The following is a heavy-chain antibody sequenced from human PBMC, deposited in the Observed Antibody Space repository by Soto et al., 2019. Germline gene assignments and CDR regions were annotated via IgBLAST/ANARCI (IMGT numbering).Heavy chain of an antibody. V-gene: IGHV1-58*01. D-gene: IGHD3-22*01. CDR1: GFTFTSSA. J-gene: IGHJ4*02. CDR2: IVVGSGNT. CDR3: AKDRYLDHDSRGYLFDN. Sequence: VKVSCKASGFTFTSSAVQWVRQARGQRLEWIGWIVVGSGNTNYAQKFQERVTITRDMSTSTAYMELNSLRAEDTAVYYCAKDRYLDHDSRGYLFDNWGQGTLVTVSS.